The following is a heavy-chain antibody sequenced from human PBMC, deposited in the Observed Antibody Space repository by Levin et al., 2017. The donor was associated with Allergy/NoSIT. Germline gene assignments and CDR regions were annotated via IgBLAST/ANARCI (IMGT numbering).Heavy chain of an antibody. D-gene: IGHD3-9*01. CDR2: IYKSGNS. CDR1: GGSISSGDYC. CDR3: ARGNTPPMYYDILTGYFPKEILYYFDY. J-gene: IGHJ4*02. V-gene: IGHV4-31*03. Sequence: PSETLSLTCSVYGGSISSGDYCWSWVRQHPGKALEWIGCIYKSGNSYYSPSLESRITVSLEKSKNQISLRLSSVTAADTAVYYCARGNTPPMYYDILTGYFPKEILYYFDYWGQGTLVTVSS.